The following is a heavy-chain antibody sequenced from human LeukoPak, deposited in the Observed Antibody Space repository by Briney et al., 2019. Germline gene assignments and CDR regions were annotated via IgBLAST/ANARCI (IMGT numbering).Heavy chain of an antibody. CDR2: IYSGGST. Sequence: GGSLRLSCAASGLTVSSNYMSWVRQAPGKGLEWVSVIYSGGSTYYADSVKGRFTISRDNSKNTLYLQMNSLRAEDTAVYYCARERYYYDSSGYYNWFDPWGQGTLVTVSS. D-gene: IGHD3-22*01. V-gene: IGHV3-53*01. CDR3: ARERYYYDSSGYYNWFDP. J-gene: IGHJ5*02. CDR1: GLTVSSNY.